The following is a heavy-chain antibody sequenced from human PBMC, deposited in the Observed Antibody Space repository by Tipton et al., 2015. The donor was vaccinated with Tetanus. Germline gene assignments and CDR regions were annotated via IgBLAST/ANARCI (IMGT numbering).Heavy chain of an antibody. CDR3: ARDHTDYCGGDCYLGYFDL. V-gene: IGHV1-18*01. CDR1: GYTFTSYG. Sequence: QVQLVQSGAEVKKPGASVKVSCRASGYTFTSYGISWVRQAPGQGLEWMGWISAYNGNTNYAQKLQGRVTMTTDTSTSTAYMELRSLRSDDTAVYYCARDHTDYCGGDCYLGYFDLWGRGTLVTVSS. D-gene: IGHD2-21*02. CDR2: ISAYNGNT. J-gene: IGHJ2*01.